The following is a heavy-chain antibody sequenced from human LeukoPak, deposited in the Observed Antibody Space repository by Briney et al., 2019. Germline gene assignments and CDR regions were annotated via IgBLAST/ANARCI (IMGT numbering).Heavy chain of an antibody. CDR1: GFTFSDYY. J-gene: IGHJ4*02. V-gene: IGHV3-11*01. CDR2: ISSSGSTI. CDR3: ARGVYDFWSDSAGGY. Sequence: GGSLRLSCAASGFTFSDYYMSWIRQAPGKGLEWVSYISSSGSTIYYADSVKGRFTISRDNAKNSLYLQMNSLRAEDTAVYYCARGVYDFWSDSAGGYWGQGTLVTVSS. D-gene: IGHD3-3*01.